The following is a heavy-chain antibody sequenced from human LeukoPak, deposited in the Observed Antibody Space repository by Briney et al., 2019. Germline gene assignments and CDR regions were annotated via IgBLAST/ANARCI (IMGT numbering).Heavy chain of an antibody. CDR2: INHSGST. CDR3: ARDLHDSSGYCDY. D-gene: IGHD3-22*01. J-gene: IGHJ4*02. Sequence: PSETLSLTCAVYGGSFSGYYWSWIRQPPGKGLEWIGEINHSGSTNYNPSLKSRVTISVDTSKNQFSLKLSSVTAADTAVYYCARDLHDSSGYCDYWGQGTLVTVSS. V-gene: IGHV4-34*01. CDR1: GGSFSGYY.